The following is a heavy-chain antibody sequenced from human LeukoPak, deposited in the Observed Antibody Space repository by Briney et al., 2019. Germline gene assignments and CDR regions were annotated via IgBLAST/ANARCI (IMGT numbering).Heavy chain of an antibody. J-gene: IGHJ4*02. CDR1: GGSISSYY. Sequence: SETLSLTCTVSGGSISSYYWSWIRQPPGKGLEWIGYIYYSGSTNYNPSLKSRVTISVDTSKNQFSLKLSSVTAADTAVYYCARGGSGYHTTDYWGQGTLVTVSS. CDR2: IYYSGST. D-gene: IGHD5-12*01. V-gene: IGHV4-59*01. CDR3: ARGGSGYHTTDY.